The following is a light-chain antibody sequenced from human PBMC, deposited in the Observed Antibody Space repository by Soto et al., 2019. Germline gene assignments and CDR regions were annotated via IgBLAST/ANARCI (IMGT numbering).Light chain of an antibody. Sequence: DIQMTQSPSTLSSSVRDRVTITCRASQSISRWLAWYQQKPGKAPKLLIYKASNLQSAVPSMFIGSGSMSVFTITISRLQAYDFAMYYCQQYKSYTITFGHWIRLEMK. V-gene: IGKV1-5*03. CDR2: KAS. J-gene: IGKJ5*01. CDR3: QQYKSYTIT. CDR1: QSISRW.